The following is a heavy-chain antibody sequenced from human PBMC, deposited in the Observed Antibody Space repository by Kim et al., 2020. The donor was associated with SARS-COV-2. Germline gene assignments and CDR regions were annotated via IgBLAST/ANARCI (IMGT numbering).Heavy chain of an antibody. CDR2: IIPILGIA. J-gene: IGHJ5*02. Sequence: SVKVSCKASGGTFSSYAISWVRQAPGQGLEWMGRIIPILGIANYAQKFQGRVTITADKSTSTAYMELSSLRSEDTAVYYCARAKVGYYGSGNLNNWFDPWGRGTLVTVSS. CDR1: GGTFSSYA. D-gene: IGHD3-10*01. V-gene: IGHV1-69*04. CDR3: ARAKVGYYGSGNLNNWFDP.